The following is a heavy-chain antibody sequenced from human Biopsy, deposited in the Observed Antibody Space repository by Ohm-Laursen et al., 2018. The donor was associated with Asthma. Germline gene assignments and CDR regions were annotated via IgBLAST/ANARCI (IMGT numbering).Heavy chain of an antibody. CDR1: GGTFSSYS. CDR2: IIPIFGTA. D-gene: IGHD3-10*01. J-gene: IGHJ6*02. Sequence: GASVKVSCKVSGGTFSSYSVSWVRQAPGQGLEWMGGIIPIFGTANYAQKFQGRVTITADESTSTAYTELSSLRSEDTAVYYCARHPYVDGSDNYYYRGNDYYLGMDVWGQGTTVTVSS. CDR3: ARHPYVDGSDNYYYRGNDYYLGMDV. V-gene: IGHV1-69*13.